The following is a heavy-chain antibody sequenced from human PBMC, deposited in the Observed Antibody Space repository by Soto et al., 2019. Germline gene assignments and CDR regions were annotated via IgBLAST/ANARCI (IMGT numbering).Heavy chain of an antibody. J-gene: IGHJ6*02. CDR3: GRGGSGMYGLDV. V-gene: IGHV3-74*01. CDR1: GFTFSSYW. Sequence: EVQLVESGGGLVQPGGSLRLSCAASGFTFSSYWVHWVRQAPGRGLVWVSRINGDGSSTNYADSVKGRFTISRDNAKNTLYLQKNGLRAEDTVVYLCGRGGSGMYGLDVWGQGTTVTVSS. CDR2: INGDGSST. D-gene: IGHD6-13*01.